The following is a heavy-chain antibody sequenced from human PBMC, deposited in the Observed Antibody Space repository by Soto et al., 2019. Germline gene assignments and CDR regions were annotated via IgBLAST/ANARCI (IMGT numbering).Heavy chain of an antibody. CDR2: INYSVNT. J-gene: IGHJ6*02. Sequence: PAETLSLTCTVSGDSISRNNYYWGWIRQPPGKGLEWIGGINYSVNTYYDQSVKSRVTISVDASKNQFSLTLTSVTSPDTAGHYCARHPCYCTGTSCDSYYTMGVWGHGATVTVSS. V-gene: IGHV4-39*01. CDR3: ARHPCYCTGTSCDSYYTMGV. D-gene: IGHD2-2*02. CDR1: GDSISRNNYY.